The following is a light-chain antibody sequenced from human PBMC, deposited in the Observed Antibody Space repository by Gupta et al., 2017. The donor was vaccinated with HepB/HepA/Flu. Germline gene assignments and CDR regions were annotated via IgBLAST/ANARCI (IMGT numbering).Light chain of an antibody. J-gene: IGLJ3*02. CDR3: SSYTSYSTPV. CDR1: SSDLGGYDY. CDR2: NVY. Sequence: HSSLTQPAPVSWSPGQPTAISCTGTSSDLGGYDYVSWYQQRPGKAPKLLTYNVYHRPSGVSDRFSASKSGNTASLTISGLQAEDEGDYYCSSYTSYSTPVFGGGTRLTVL. V-gene: IGLV2-14*03.